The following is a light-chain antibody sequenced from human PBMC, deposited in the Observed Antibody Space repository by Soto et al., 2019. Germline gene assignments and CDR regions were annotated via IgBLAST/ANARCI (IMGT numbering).Light chain of an antibody. CDR1: QSVSSY. CDR2: DAS. CDR3: QQRSNWLLT. V-gene: IGKV3-11*01. Sequence: EIVLTQSPATLSLSPGERATLSCRASQSVSSYLAWYQQKPGQAPRLLIYDASNRATGIPARFSGSGSGTDFTLTISRLEPEDFAVYYCQQRSNWLLTFGGGTKLEIK. J-gene: IGKJ4*01.